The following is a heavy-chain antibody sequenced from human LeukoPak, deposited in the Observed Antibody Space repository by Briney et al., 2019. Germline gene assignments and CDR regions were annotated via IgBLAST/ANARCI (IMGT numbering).Heavy chain of an antibody. D-gene: IGHD5-12*01. V-gene: IGHV1-46*01. J-gene: IGHJ4*02. Sequence: ASVKVSCKASGYTFTSYYMHWVRQAPGQGLEWMGIINPSGGSTSYARKFQGRVTMTRDTSTSTVYMELSSLRSEDTAVYYCARDPNIVATSPIYYFDYWGQGTLVTVSS. CDR3: ARDPNIVATSPIYYFDY. CDR1: GYTFTSYY. CDR2: INPSGGST.